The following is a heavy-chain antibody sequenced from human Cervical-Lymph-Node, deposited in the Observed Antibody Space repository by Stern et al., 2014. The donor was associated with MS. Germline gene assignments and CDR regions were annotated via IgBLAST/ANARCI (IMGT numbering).Heavy chain of an antibody. J-gene: IGHJ4*02. CDR3: ARGPPYYFDY. Sequence: DQLVESGGGVVQPGRSLRLSCAASGFTFSSYGMHWVRQAPGKGLEWVAVIWYDGSNKYYADSVKGRFTISRDNSKNTLYLQMNSRRAEDTAVYYYARGPPYYFDYWGQGTLVTVSS. CDR1: GFTFSSYG. V-gene: IGHV3-33*01. CDR2: IWYDGSNK.